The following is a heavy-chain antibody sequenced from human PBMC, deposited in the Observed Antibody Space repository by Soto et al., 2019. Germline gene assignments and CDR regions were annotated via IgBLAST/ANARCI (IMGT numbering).Heavy chain of an antibody. D-gene: IGHD6-6*01. CDR3: TTAKIYSSSFPYYYYGMDV. Sequence: PGGSLRLSCAASGFTFSNAWMSWVRQAPGKGLEWVGRIKSKTDGGTTDYAAPVKGRFTISRDDSKNTLYLQMNSLKTEDTAVYYCTTAKIYSSSFPYYYYGMDVWGQGTTVTVSS. V-gene: IGHV3-15*01. J-gene: IGHJ6*02. CDR2: IKSKTDGGTT. CDR1: GFTFSNAW.